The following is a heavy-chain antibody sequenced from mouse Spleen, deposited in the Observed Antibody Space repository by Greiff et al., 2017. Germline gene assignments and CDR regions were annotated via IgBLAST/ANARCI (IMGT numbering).Heavy chain of an antibody. D-gene: IGHD1-1*01. CDR2: IHPNSGST. Sequence: QVQLQQPGAELVKPGASVKLSCKASGYTFTSYWMHWVKQRPGQGLEWIGMIHPNSGSTNYNEKFKSKATLTVDKSSSTAYMQLSSLTSEDSAVYYCAEGGTVVAYYYAMDYWGQGTSVTVSS. J-gene: IGHJ4*01. V-gene: IGHV1-64*01. CDR1: GYTFTSYW. CDR3: AEGGTVVAYYYAMDY.